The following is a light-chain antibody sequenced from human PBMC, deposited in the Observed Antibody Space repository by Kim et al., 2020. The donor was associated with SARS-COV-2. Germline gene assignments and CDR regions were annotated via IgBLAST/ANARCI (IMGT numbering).Light chain of an antibody. Sequence: ASVGDRVTITCRASQIISNYLNWFQQRPGKAPKLLIYGASSLQSGVPSRFSGSGSGTDFTLTISSLQPEDFATYYCQQSYSTPLTFGGGTKVDIK. CDR1: QIISNY. V-gene: IGKV1-39*01. CDR3: QQSYSTPLT. CDR2: GAS. J-gene: IGKJ4*01.